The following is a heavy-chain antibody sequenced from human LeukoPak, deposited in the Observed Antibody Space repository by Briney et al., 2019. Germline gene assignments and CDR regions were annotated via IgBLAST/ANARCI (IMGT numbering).Heavy chain of an antibody. Sequence: GGSLRLSCAASGFTFSSYGMHWVRQAPGKGLEWVAVISYDGSNKYYADSVKGRFTISRDNSKNTLYLQMNSLRAEDTAVYYCAKDLTVFEWLAPDYWGQGTLVTVSS. CDR3: AKDLTVFEWLAPDY. CDR1: GFTFSSYG. J-gene: IGHJ4*02. CDR2: ISYDGSNK. D-gene: IGHD6-19*01. V-gene: IGHV3-30*18.